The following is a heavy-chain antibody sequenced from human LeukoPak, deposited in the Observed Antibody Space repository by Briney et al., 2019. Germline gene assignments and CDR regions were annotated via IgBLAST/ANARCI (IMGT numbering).Heavy chain of an antibody. CDR3: ARDTSPGITGTY. Sequence: SETLSLTCTVSGYSITTGYYWGWIRQPPGKGLEWIGSIYHDGRIDYNPSLKSRVTISRDTYNDQFSLKLRSVTAADTAMYYCARDTSPGITGTYWGQGTLVTVSS. D-gene: IGHD1-20*01. CDR1: GYSITTGYY. V-gene: IGHV4-38-2*02. J-gene: IGHJ4*02. CDR2: IYHDGRI.